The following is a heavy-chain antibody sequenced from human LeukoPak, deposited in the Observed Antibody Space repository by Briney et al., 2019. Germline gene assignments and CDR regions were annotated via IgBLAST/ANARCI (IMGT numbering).Heavy chain of an antibody. V-gene: IGHV1-8*01. CDR2: MNPNSGNT. CDR3: ARRGIAARLLDY. CDR1: GYTFTSYG. J-gene: IGHJ4*02. D-gene: IGHD6-6*01. Sequence: ASVKVSCKASGYTFTSYGINWVRQATGQGLEWMGWMNPNSGNTGYAQKFQGRVTMTRNTSISTAYMELSSLRSEDTAVYYCARRGIAARLLDYWGQGTLVTVSS.